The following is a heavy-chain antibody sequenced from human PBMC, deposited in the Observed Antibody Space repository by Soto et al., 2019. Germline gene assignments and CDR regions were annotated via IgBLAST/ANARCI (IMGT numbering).Heavy chain of an antibody. J-gene: IGHJ5*02. Sequence: ASVKVSCKASGYTFTSYGISWVRQAPGQGLEWMGWISAYNGNTNYAQKPQGRVTMTTDTSTSTAYMELRSLRSDDTAVYYCARAHDSSGYYVPDVMLISPWGQGTPVTVS. CDR2: ISAYNGNT. D-gene: IGHD3-22*01. CDR1: GYTFTSYG. CDR3: ARAHDSSGYYVPDVMLISP. V-gene: IGHV1-18*01.